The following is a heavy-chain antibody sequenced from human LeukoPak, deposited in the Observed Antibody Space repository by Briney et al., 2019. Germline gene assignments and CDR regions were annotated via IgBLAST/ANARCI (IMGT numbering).Heavy chain of an antibody. CDR1: GFTFSDYY. J-gene: IGHJ4*02. V-gene: IGHV3-11*01. CDR3: AREEGPFDF. CDR2: ISDSGTTI. Sequence: PGGSLRLSCAASGFTFSDYYMSWIRQAPGKGLEWVSYISDSGTTIYYADSVRGRFTISRDNAKNTLYLQLNSLRVDDTAVYYCAREEGPFDFWGQGTLVTVSS.